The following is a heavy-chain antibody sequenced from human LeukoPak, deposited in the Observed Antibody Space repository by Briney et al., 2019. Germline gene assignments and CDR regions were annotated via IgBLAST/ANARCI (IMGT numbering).Heavy chain of an antibody. J-gene: IGHJ3*02. D-gene: IGHD6-6*01. CDR2: INPNSGDT. V-gene: IGHV1-2*02. CDR1: GYTFTDYY. CDR3: ARGPSHGAFDI. Sequence: GASVKVSCKASGYTFTDYYMHWLRQAPGQGLEWMGWINPNSGDTYSAQKFQGRVTMTRDTSINSAYMDLSSLRSDDTAVYYCARGPSHGAFDIWGQGTMVTAPS.